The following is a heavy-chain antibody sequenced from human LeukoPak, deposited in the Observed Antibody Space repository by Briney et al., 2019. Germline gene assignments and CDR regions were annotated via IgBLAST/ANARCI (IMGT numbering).Heavy chain of an antibody. Sequence: SETLSLTCTVPGGSIISYYWSWIRQPPGKGLEWIGYIYYSGSTNFNPSLKSRVTISVDTSKNQFSLKLSSVTAADTAVYYCARGYGETSTRWGQGTLVTVSS. CDR2: IYYSGST. V-gene: IGHV4-59*01. J-gene: IGHJ4*02. D-gene: IGHD4-17*01. CDR3: ARGYGETSTR. CDR1: GGSIISYY.